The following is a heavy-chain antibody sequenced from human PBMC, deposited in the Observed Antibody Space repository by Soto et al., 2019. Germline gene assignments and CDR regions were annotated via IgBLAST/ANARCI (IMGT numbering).Heavy chain of an antibody. J-gene: IGHJ5*02. D-gene: IGHD2-2*01. CDR3: ARVDSPSATRGWFDL. Sequence: QVQLVQSGAEVKKPGASVKVSCEASGYTFANYGLSWVRQAPGQGLEWMAWFSGYNGNINYAQKFQGRVTMTTDKSTSTAYMEVRSLRSDDTAVYYCARVDSPSATRGWFDLWGQGTLVTVSS. CDR1: GYTFANYG. CDR2: FSGYNGNI. V-gene: IGHV1-18*01.